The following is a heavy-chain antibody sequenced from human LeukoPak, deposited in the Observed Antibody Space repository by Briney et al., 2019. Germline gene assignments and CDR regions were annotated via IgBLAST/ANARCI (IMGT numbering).Heavy chain of an antibody. Sequence: GGSLRLSCAASGFTFSSFGMHWVRQAPGKGLEWVAYIRYDGSNKKYADSLGGRFTISRDNSKNALYLQIDSLRPEDTAVYYCAKKSGAAFYNWFDPWGQGTLVTVSS. J-gene: IGHJ5*02. CDR1: GFTFSSFG. CDR2: IRYDGSNK. V-gene: IGHV3-30*02. CDR3: AKKSGAAFYNWFDP. D-gene: IGHD1-26*01.